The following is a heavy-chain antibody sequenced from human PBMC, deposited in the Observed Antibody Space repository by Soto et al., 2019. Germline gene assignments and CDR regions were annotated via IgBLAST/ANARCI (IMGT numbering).Heavy chain of an antibody. D-gene: IGHD5-12*01. Sequence: PGESLKISCKGSGYSFTSYWIGWVRQMPGKGLEWMGIIYPGDSDTRYSPSFQGQVTISADKSISTAYLQWSSLKASDTAMYYCAKLRGGRMARGATITGYFDYWGQGTLVTVSS. V-gene: IGHV5-51*01. CDR2: IYPGDSDT. CDR3: AKLRGGRMARGATITGYFDY. CDR1: GYSFTSYW. J-gene: IGHJ4*02.